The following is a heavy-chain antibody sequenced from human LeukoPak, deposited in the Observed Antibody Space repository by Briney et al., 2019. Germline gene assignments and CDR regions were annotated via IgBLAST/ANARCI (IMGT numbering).Heavy chain of an antibody. CDR3: ARARTHYSDGSGLNWFDP. CDR2: VFSSGNT. Sequence: SQTLSLTCTVSGDSFSSGGYSWIRQLPGMGLEWIGYVFSSGNTYYNSSLKSRVTTSLDTSKNQFSLRLSSVTAADTAVYYCARARTHYSDGSGLNWFDPWGQGTLVTVSS. D-gene: IGHD3-22*01. V-gene: IGHV4-31*03. CDR1: GDSFSSGGY. J-gene: IGHJ5*02.